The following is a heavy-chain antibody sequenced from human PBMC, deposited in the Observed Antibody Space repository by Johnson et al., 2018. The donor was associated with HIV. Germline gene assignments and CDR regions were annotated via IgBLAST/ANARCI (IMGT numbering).Heavy chain of an antibody. Sequence: QVHLVESGGGLVKPGGSLRLSCAASGFTFSDYYMSWMRQAPGKGLEWVSHISSSGTIIYYTDSVKGRFTISRDNAKNSLDLQMNSLRAEDTAVYYCARDKCSGGSCYDDDVFDIWGQGTMITGSS. CDR2: ISSSGTII. CDR1: GFTFSDYY. D-gene: IGHD2-15*01. V-gene: IGHV3-11*04. J-gene: IGHJ3*02. CDR3: ARDKCSGGSCYDDDVFDI.